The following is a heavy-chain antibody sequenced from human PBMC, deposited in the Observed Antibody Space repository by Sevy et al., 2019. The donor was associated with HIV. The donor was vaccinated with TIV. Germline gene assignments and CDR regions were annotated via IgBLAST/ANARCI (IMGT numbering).Heavy chain of an antibody. Sequence: SQSLSLTCTVSGDSGDRTIYYWTWIRQPPGKALEWIGFISHSRYTSYNASLKSRVVLSIDAARNQFSLQLTPIQAANTAIYYCARGWNVHGSRYFDLWGQGSLVTVSS. D-gene: IGHD1-1*01. CDR1: GDSGDRTIYY. CDR3: ARGWNVHGSRYFDL. J-gene: IGHJ4*02. V-gene: IGHV4-61*01. CDR2: ISHSRYT.